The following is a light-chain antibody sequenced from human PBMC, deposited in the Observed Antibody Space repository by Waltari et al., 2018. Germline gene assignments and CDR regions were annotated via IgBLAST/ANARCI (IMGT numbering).Light chain of an antibody. V-gene: IGKV2-30*02. CDR3: MQATNWPLT. J-gene: IGKJ1*01. CDR1: QSLVHTDGHTY. Sequence: DVVMTQSPLSLPVSLGQPASTSRRSSQSLVHTDGHTYLNWFQQRPGQSPRRLIYKVSNRDSGVPDRFSGSGSDTAFTLKISRVEAEDVGIYYCMQATNWPLTFGQGTKVEIQ. CDR2: KVS.